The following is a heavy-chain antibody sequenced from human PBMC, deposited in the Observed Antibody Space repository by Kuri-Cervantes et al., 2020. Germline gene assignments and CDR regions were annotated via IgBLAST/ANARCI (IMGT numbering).Heavy chain of an antibody. CDR3: ARDGIAARPGDY. V-gene: IGHV1-18*01. CDR1: GYTFTSYG. D-gene: IGHD6-6*01. CDR2: ISAYNGDT. J-gene: IGHJ4*02. Sequence: ASVKVSCKASGYTFTSYGFSWVRQAPGQGLEWMGWISAYNGDTNYAQKLQGRVTMTTDTSTSTAYMELRSLRSDDTAVYYCARDGIAARPGDYWGQGTLVTVSS.